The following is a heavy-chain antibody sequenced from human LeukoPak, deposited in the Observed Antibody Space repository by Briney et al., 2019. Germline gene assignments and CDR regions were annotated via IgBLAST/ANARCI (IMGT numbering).Heavy chain of an antibody. Sequence: ASETLSLTCTVSGGSISSYYWSWIRQPPGKGLEWIGYIYYSGSTNYNPSLKSRVTISVDTSKNQFSLRLSSVTAADTAVYYCAREGVYTMMASMDVWGKGTTVTISS. CDR3: AREGVYTMMASMDV. CDR2: IYYSGST. CDR1: GGSISSYY. D-gene: IGHD3-22*01. V-gene: IGHV4-59*01. J-gene: IGHJ6*03.